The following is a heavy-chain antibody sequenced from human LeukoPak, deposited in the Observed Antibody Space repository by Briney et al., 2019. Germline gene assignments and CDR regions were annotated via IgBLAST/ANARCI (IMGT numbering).Heavy chain of an antibody. CDR2: IKEDGSQK. CDR1: GLTFSCRW. Sequence: GGPLRLSCSASGLTFSCRWMSWVRQTPGKGLEWVANIKEDGSQKYYADSVMGGFTISRDHAENSLYLQLNSLRAEDTAMYYCAGDRGYLQFDYWGQGTLVTVSS. J-gene: IGHJ4*02. V-gene: IGHV3-7*03. D-gene: IGHD3-10*01. CDR3: AGDRGYLQFDY.